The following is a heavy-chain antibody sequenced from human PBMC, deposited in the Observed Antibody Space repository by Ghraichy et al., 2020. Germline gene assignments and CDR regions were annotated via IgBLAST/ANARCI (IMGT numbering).Heavy chain of an antibody. CDR1: GASISSVTSY. D-gene: IGHD3-10*01. Sequence: SETLSLTCTVSGASISSVTSYWAWIRQPPGKGLEWIGSIYHSGTTYYNPSLKSRVTISVDTPKNQISLRLSSVTAADTAVYYCATNPTMASYFDYWGQGTLSTVSS. CDR3: ATNPTMASYFDY. CDR2: IYHSGTT. V-gene: IGHV4-39*01. J-gene: IGHJ4*02.